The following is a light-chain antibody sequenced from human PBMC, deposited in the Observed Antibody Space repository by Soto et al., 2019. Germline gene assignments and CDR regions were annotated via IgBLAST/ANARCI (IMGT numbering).Light chain of an antibody. V-gene: IGKV3-11*01. CDR1: QSLTSSY. CDR3: QQRYNWPPIT. Sequence: EIVLTQSPGTLSLSPEERATLSCRASQSLTSSYLAWYQQKPGQAPRLLIYDASNRATGFPDRFSGSGSGTDFTLTISSLEPEDFAVYYCQQRYNWPPITFGQGTRLEIK. CDR2: DAS. J-gene: IGKJ5*01.